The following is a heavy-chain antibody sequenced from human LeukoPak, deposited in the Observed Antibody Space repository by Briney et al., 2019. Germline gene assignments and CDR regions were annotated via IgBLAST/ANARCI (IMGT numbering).Heavy chain of an antibody. J-gene: IGHJ4*02. V-gene: IGHV2-70*04. Sequence: SGPALVKPPQTLTLTCTFSGFSLSTSGMRVSWIRQPPGKALEWLARIDWDDDKFYSTSLKTRLTISKDTSKNQVVLTMTNMDPVDTATYYCARTYCSSTSCYENYFDYWGQGTLVTVSS. D-gene: IGHD2-2*01. CDR3: ARTYCSSTSCYENYFDY. CDR2: IDWDDDK. CDR1: GFSLSTSGMR.